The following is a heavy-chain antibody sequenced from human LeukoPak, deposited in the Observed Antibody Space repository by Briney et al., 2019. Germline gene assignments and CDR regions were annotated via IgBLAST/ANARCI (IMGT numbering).Heavy chain of an antibody. V-gene: IGHV1-2*02. Sequence: GASVKVSCKASGYTFTGYYIHWLRQAPGQGLDWMGWINPNSGGTNYAQKFQVRVTLTRDTSISTAYMELSRLRSDDTAVYYCARVPIYSGWYFDLWGRGTLVTVSS. CDR1: GYTFTGYY. CDR3: ARVPIYSGWYFDL. J-gene: IGHJ2*01. CDR2: INPNSGGT. D-gene: IGHD2-21*01.